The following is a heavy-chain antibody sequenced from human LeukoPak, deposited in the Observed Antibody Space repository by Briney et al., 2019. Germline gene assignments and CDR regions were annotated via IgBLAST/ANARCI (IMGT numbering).Heavy chain of an antibody. CDR1: GGSISSYY. CDR2: IYYSGST. J-gene: IGHJ6*03. Sequence: PSETLSLPCTVSGGSISSYYWSWIRQPPGKGLEWIGYIYYSGSTNYNPSLKSRVTISVDTSKNQFSLKLSSVTAADTAVYYCARDPGGYYFMDVWGKGTKVTVSS. CDR3: ARDPGGYYFMDV. D-gene: IGHD3-16*01. V-gene: IGHV4-59*01.